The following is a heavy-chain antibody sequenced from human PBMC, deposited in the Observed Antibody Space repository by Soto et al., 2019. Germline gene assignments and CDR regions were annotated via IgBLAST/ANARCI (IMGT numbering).Heavy chain of an antibody. V-gene: IGHV1-24*01. Sequence: ASVKVSCKVSGYTLTELSMHWVRQAPGKGLEWMGGFDPEDGETIYAQKFQGRVTMTEGTSTDTAYMELSSLRSEDTAVYYCATDPWKWELLAEGFDPWGQGTLVTVS. CDR1: GYTLTELS. J-gene: IGHJ5*02. CDR2: FDPEDGET. D-gene: IGHD1-26*01. CDR3: ATDPWKWELLAEGFDP.